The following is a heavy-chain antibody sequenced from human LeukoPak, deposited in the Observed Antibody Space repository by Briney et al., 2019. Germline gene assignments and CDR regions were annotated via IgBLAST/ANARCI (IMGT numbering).Heavy chain of an antibody. Sequence: SVEVSCKASGGTFSSYAISWVRQAPGQGLEWMGRIIPILGIANYAQKFQGRVTITADKSTSTAYMELSSLRSEDTAVYYCARLSSGYSYVKDAFDIWGQGTMVTVSS. CDR2: IIPILGIA. CDR1: GGTFSSYA. J-gene: IGHJ3*02. D-gene: IGHD5-18*01. V-gene: IGHV1-69*04. CDR3: ARLSSGYSYVKDAFDI.